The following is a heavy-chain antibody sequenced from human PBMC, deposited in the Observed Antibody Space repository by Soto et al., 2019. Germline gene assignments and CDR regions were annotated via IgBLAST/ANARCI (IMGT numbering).Heavy chain of an antibody. V-gene: IGHV3-11*01. CDR2: ISSSGTTI. CDR3: ARESSPGYASLEFCTDV. Sequence: GGSLRLSCAASGFTFSHYYMSWIRQAPGKGLEWVSYISSSGTTIYYGDSVKDRFTISRDNAKNSLNLQMNSLRAEDTAVYFCARESSPGYASLEFCTDVWGKGTTITVPQ. CDR1: GFTFSHYY. D-gene: IGHD3-16*01. J-gene: IGHJ6*04.